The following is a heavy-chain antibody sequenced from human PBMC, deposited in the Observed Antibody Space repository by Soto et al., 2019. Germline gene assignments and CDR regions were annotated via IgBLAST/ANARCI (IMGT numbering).Heavy chain of an antibody. CDR3: ARVPIVGVTGYGAFNI. J-gene: IGHJ3*02. V-gene: IGHV4-30-4*01. Sequence: TLSRTGPVSGGSVITGDSYWSWLRQPPGKGLEWIGFVYYSGSSFYKPSLERRVSISVDTSKNQFSLALSTVTAADTALSYCARVPIVGVTGYGAFNIWGRGTMVTV. D-gene: IGHD1-26*01. CDR2: VYYSGSS. CDR1: GGSVITGDSY.